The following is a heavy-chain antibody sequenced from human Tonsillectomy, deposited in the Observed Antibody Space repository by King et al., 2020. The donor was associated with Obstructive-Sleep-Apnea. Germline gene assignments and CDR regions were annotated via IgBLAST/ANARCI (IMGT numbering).Heavy chain of an antibody. CDR3: ARVPQYYFDY. V-gene: IGHV3-7*01. CDR2: IKQDGSET. Sequence: VQLVESGGGLVQPGGSLRLSCAASGFTFSSYWMSWVRQAPGKGREVGANIKQDGSETFFVDSVKGRFTISRDNAKNSLYLQMNSLRAEDTAVYYCARVPQYYFDYWGQGTLVTVSS. CDR1: GFTFSSYW. J-gene: IGHJ4*02.